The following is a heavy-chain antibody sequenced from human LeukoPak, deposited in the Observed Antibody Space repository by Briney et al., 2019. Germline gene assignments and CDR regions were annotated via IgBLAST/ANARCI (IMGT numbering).Heavy chain of an antibody. V-gene: IGHV3-53*04. CDR3: ARGKPYYYGSGSSAGAFDI. Sequence: PGGSLRLSCAASGFTVSSNYMSWVRQAPGKGLEWVSVIYSVGSTYYADSLKGRFTISRHNSKNTLYLQMNSLRAEDTAVYYCARGKPYYYGSGSSAGAFDIWGQGTMVTVSS. CDR2: IYSVGST. D-gene: IGHD3-10*01. CDR1: GFTVSSNY. J-gene: IGHJ3*02.